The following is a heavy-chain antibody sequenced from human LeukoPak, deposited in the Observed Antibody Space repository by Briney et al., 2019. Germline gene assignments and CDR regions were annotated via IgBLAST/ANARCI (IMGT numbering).Heavy chain of an antibody. CDR2: ISSNGSTI. J-gene: IGHJ4*02. CDR1: GFTFSRYQ. CDR3: AMRGDY. V-gene: IGHV3-48*03. Sequence: PGGSLRPSCAASGFTFSRYQMNWVRQAPGGGLGWVSYISSNGSTIYYADSVTGRFTISRDNAKNSLYLQMDSLRAEDTAAYYCAMRGDYWGQGTLVTVSS.